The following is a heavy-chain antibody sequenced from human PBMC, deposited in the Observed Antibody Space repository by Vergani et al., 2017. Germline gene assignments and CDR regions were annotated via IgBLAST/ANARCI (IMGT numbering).Heavy chain of an antibody. D-gene: IGHD3-16*02. Sequence: VQLVESGGGLVQPGGSLRLSCAASGFTFSSYSMNWVRQAPGKGLEWVSYISSSSGSIYYADSVKGRFTISRDNAKNSLYLQMNSLRAEDTAVYYCASRYDYVWGSYRYFDYWGQGTLVTVSS. CDR3: ASRYDYVWGSYRYFDY. CDR1: GFTFSSYS. V-gene: IGHV3-48*01. CDR2: ISSSSGSI. J-gene: IGHJ4*02.